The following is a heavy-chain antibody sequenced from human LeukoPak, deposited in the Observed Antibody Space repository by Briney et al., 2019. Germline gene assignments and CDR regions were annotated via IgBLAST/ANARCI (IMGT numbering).Heavy chain of an antibody. V-gene: IGHV3-15*01. CDR3: TTAGRTYYFDSSGYWNAFDI. J-gene: IGHJ3*02. CDR1: GFTFSNAW. D-gene: IGHD3-22*01. Sequence: GGSLRLSCAASGFTFSNAWMSWVRQAPGKGLEWVGRIKSKSDGGTTDYAAPVKGRFTISRDYSKNTLNLQMNSQKTEDTAVYYCTTAGRTYYFDSSGYWNAFDIWGQGTMVTVSS. CDR2: IKSKSDGGTT.